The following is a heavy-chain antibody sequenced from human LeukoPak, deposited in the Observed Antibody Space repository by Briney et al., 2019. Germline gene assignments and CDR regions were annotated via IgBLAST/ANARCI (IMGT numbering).Heavy chain of an antibody. V-gene: IGHV4-59*01. CDR2: IYYSGST. D-gene: IGHD3-10*01. CDR1: GGSISSYY. Sequence: SETLSLTCTVSGGSISSYYWSWIRQPPGKGLEWIGYIYYSGSTNYNPSLKGRVTISVDTSKNQFSLKLSSVTAADTAVYYCARGRGYGSGSNWFDPWGQGTLVTVSS. CDR3: ARGRGYGSGSNWFDP. J-gene: IGHJ5*02.